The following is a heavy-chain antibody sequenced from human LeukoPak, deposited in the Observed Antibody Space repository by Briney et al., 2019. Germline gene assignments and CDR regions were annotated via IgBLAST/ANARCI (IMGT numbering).Heavy chain of an antibody. CDR3: ARLPILYYFDY. V-gene: IGHV4-39*01. J-gene: IGHJ4*02. CDR2: IYYSGST. Sequence: PSETLSLTCTVSGGSISSSSYYWGWIRQPPGKGLEWIGSIYYSGSTYYNPSLKSRVTISVDTSKNQFSLKLSSVTAADTAVYYCARLPILYYFDYWGQGTLVTVSS. CDR1: GGSISSSSYY. D-gene: IGHD3-3*01.